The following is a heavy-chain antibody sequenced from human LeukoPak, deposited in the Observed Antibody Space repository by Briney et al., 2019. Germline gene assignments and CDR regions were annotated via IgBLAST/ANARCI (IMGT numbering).Heavy chain of an antibody. D-gene: IGHD2-2*01. J-gene: IGHJ6*02. CDR3: ARTLGYCSSTSCCAGYGMDV. Sequence: GGSLRLSCAASGFTVSSNYMSWVRQAPGKGLEWVSVIYSGGSTYYADSVKGRFTISRDNSKNTLYLQMNSLRAEDTALYYCARTLGYCSSTSCCAGYGMDVWGQGTTVTVSS. CDR2: IYSGGST. CDR1: GFTVSSNY. V-gene: IGHV3-66*01.